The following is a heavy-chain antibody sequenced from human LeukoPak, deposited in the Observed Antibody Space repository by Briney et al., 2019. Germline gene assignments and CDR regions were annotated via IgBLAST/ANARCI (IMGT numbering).Heavy chain of an antibody. V-gene: IGHV3-30*02. CDR2: IRYDGSNK. J-gene: IGHJ4*02. CDR1: GFTYSSYN. CDR3: AKVGSGGSYYQRGIDY. D-gene: IGHD1-26*01. Sequence: GGSLRLSCVGSGFTYSSYNMNWVRQAPGKGLEWVAFIRYDGSNKYYADSVKGRFTISRDNSENTLYLQMNSLRAEDTAVYYCAKVGSGGSYYQRGIDYWGQGTLVTVSS.